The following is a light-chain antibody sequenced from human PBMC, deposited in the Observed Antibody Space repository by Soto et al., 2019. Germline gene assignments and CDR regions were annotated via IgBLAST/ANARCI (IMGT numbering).Light chain of an antibody. CDR3: QQYNSYPLT. Sequence: DIKMTQSPATLSASVGERVTITCRASQSISSWLAWYQQKPGKAPKLLIYKASSLESGVPSRFSGSGSGTEFTLTISSLQPDDFATYYCQQYNSYPLTFGGGTKV. CDR1: QSISSW. CDR2: KAS. J-gene: IGKJ4*01. V-gene: IGKV1-5*03.